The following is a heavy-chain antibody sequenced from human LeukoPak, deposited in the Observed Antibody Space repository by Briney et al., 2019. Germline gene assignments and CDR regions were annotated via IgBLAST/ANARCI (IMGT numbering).Heavy chain of an antibody. CDR2: ISSSSGYI. Sequence: SGGSLRLSCAASGFTFGSYSMNWVRQAPGKGLEWVSSISSSSGYIYYADSVKGRFTISRDNAKNSLYLQMNSLRGEDTAVYYCARLGYCSGTRCPNFDYWGQGTLVTVSS. D-gene: IGHD2-2*01. CDR3: ARLGYCSGTRCPNFDY. CDR1: GFTFGSYS. V-gene: IGHV3-21*01. J-gene: IGHJ4*02.